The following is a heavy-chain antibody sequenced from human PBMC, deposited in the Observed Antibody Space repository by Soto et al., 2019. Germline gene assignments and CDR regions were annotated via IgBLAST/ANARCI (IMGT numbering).Heavy chain of an antibody. CDR3: ARALLPSSTPPVVFDI. CDR1: GGTFSSYA. CDR2: IIPIFGTA. Sequence: SVNVSCKASGGTFSSYAISWVRQAPGQGLEWMGGIIPIFGTANYAQKFQGRVTITADESTSTAYMELSSLRSEDTAVYYCARALLPSSTPPVVFDIGGKGKMVTVSS. J-gene: IGHJ3*02. D-gene: IGHD6-13*01. V-gene: IGHV1-69*13.